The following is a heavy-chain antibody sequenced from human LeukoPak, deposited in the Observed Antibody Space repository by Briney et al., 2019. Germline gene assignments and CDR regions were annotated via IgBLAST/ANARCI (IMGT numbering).Heavy chain of an antibody. V-gene: IGHV3-74*01. Sequence: GGSLRLSCAVSGFTLSSYWMHWVRQAPGKGLVGVSRISADGSSTDYADSVKGRFTITRDTAKNTMYLQMNSLRAEDPAVYYCARTPIIGNTWFDPWGQGTLVTVSS. CDR2: ISADGSST. CDR3: ARTPIIGNTWFDP. J-gene: IGHJ5*02. CDR1: GFTLSSYW. D-gene: IGHD1-26*01.